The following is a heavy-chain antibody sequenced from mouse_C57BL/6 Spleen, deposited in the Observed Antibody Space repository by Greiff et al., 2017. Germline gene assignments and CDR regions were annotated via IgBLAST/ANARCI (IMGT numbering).Heavy chain of an antibody. Sequence: EVQLVESGAELVRPGASVKLSCTASGFNIKDYYMHWVKQRPEQGLEWIGRIDPEDGDTEYAPKFQGKATMTADTSSNTAYLQLSSLTSEDTAVYYCTYYYGSSYDWYFDVWGTGTTVTVSS. CDR2: IDPEDGDT. CDR1: GFNIKDYY. CDR3: TYYYGSSYDWYFDV. J-gene: IGHJ1*03. D-gene: IGHD1-1*01. V-gene: IGHV14-1*01.